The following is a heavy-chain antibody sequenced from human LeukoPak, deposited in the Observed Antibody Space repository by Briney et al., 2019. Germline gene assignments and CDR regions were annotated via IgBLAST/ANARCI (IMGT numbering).Heavy chain of an antibody. Sequence: SETLSLTCTVSGGSISGYYWTWIRQPPGKGLEWIGYIYYSGSTNYNPSLKSRVTISVDTSKNQFSLKLSSVTAADTAVYYCARHSYESSGYYFDYWGQGTLVTVSS. CDR2: IYYSGST. D-gene: IGHD3-22*01. CDR3: ARHSYESSGYYFDY. CDR1: GGSISGYY. V-gene: IGHV4-59*08. J-gene: IGHJ4*02.